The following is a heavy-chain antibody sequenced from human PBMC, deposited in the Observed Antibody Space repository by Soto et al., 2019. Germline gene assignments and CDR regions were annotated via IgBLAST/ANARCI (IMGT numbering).Heavy chain of an antibody. CDR1: GYTFTSYD. CDR2: MNPNSGNT. CDR3: AGAPATNIVLMVYATRRGVFDI. Sequence: VASVKVSCKASGYTFTSYDINWVRQATGQGLEWMGWMNPNSGNTGYAQKFQGRVTMTRNTSISTAYMELSSLRSEDTAMYNCAGAPATNIVLMVYATRRGVFDIWGQGKMVTVSS. J-gene: IGHJ3*02. V-gene: IGHV1-8*01. D-gene: IGHD2-8*01.